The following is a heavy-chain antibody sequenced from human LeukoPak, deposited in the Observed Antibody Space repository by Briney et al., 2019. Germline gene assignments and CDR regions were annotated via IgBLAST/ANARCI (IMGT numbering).Heavy chain of an antibody. CDR3: AREYYDILTDEKTFDY. CDR1: GFTFSSYS. CDR2: ISSSSYI. J-gene: IGHJ4*02. V-gene: IGHV3-21*01. Sequence: GGSLRLSCAASGFTFSSYSMNWVRQAPGKGLEWVSSISSSSYIYYADSVKGRFTISRDNAKNSLYLQMNSLRAEDTAVYYCAREYYDILTDEKTFDYWGQGTLVTVSS. D-gene: IGHD3-9*01.